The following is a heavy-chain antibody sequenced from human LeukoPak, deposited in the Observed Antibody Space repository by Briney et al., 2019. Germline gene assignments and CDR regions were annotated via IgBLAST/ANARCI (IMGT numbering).Heavy chain of an antibody. J-gene: IGHJ3*02. V-gene: IGHV4-34*03. CDR3: HFWSGYSAFDI. CDR1: GGSFSGYY. D-gene: IGHD3-3*02. Sequence: SETLSLTCAVYGGSFSGYYWSWIRQPPGKGLEWIGEINHSGSTNYNPSLKSRVTMSVDTSKNQFSLKLSSVTAADTAVYYCHFWSGYSAFDIWGQGTMVTVSS. CDR2: INHSGST.